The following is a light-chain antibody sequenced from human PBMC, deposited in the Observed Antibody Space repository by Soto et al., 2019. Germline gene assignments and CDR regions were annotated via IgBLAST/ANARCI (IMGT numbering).Light chain of an antibody. CDR1: QSVSSSF. Sequence: EIVLTQSPGTLSLSPGERATLSCRASQSVSSSFLAWYQQTPAQAPRLLIYGASSRATSIPDRFCGSGSATNVTPTIIGLEPEDFAMYYCQQYDSSPWTFGQGTKVEIK. CDR2: GAS. J-gene: IGKJ1*01. CDR3: QQYDSSPWT. V-gene: IGKV3-20*01.